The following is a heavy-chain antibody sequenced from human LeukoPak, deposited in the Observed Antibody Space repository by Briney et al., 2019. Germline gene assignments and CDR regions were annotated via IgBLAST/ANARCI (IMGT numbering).Heavy chain of an antibody. J-gene: IGHJ5*02. CDR2: LTCSGIST. D-gene: IGHD3-22*01. V-gene: IGHV3-23*01. CDR3: ARDHSETSGYYYLSLGS. CDR1: GFSFSNYA. Sequence: GRSLRLSCVASGFSFSNYAMTWVRQAPGEGLEWVSTLTCSGISTYYALSVKSRFTISRDHSKNTLYLQMNTLTVEDTAVYFCARDHSETSGYYYLSLGSWGQGTLVTVSS.